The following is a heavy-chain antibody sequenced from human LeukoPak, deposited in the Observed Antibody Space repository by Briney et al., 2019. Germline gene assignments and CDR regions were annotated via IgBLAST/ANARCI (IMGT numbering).Heavy chain of an antibody. CDR1: GFTFSSYW. V-gene: IGHV3-7*01. Sequence: PGGSLRLSCAASGFTFSSYWMSWVRQAPGKGLEWVANIKQDGSEKYYVDSVKGRFTISRDNAKNSLYLQMNSLRAEDTAVYYCAKTSEDRNFDYWGQGTLVTVSS. J-gene: IGHJ4*02. D-gene: IGHD3-10*01. CDR2: IKQDGSEK. CDR3: AKTSEDRNFDY.